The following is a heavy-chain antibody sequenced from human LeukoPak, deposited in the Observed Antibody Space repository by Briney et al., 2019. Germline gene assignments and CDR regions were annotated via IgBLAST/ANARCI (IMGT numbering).Heavy chain of an antibody. CDR2: IYSGGST. V-gene: IGHV3-53*01. D-gene: IGHD3-22*01. J-gene: IGHJ4*02. CDR1: GFTVSNNY. Sequence: GGSLRLSCAASGFTVSNNYMSWVRQAPGKGLEWVSVIYSGGSTYYADSVKGRFTISRDNSKNTLYLQMNSLRAEDTAVYYCASLTYYYDSSGYYYFDYWGQGTLVTVSS. CDR3: ASLTYYYDSSGYYYFDY.